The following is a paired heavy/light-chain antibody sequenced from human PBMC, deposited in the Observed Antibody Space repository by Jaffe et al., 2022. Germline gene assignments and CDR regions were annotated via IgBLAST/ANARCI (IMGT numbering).Light chain of an antibody. CDR3: QQRSNWPPC. J-gene: IGKJ3*01. Sequence: EIVLTQSPATLSLSPGERATLSCRASQSVSSYLAWYQQKPGQAPRLLIYDASNRATGIPARFSGSGSGTDFTLTISSLEPEDFAVYYCQQRSNWPPCFGPGTKVDIK. CDR1: QSVSSY. V-gene: IGKV3-11*01. CDR2: DAS.
Heavy chain of an antibody. Sequence: EVQLLESGGGLVQPGGSLRLSCAASGFTFSSYAMSWVRQAPGKGLEWVSAISGSGGSTYYADSVKGRFTISRDNSKNTLYLQMNSLRAEDTAVYYCAKDWFRGYYDFWTTTSPAFDIWGQGTMVTVSS. CDR3: AKDWFRGYYDFWTTTSPAFDI. J-gene: IGHJ3*02. CDR1: GFTFSSYA. D-gene: IGHD3-3*01. V-gene: IGHV3-23*01. CDR2: ISGSGGST.